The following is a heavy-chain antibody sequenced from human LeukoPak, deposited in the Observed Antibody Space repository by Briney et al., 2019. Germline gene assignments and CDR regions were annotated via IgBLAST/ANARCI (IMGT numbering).Heavy chain of an antibody. J-gene: IGHJ4*02. CDR3: ARATLRFLEWLLYYFDY. CDR1: GFTFSSYE. D-gene: IGHD3-3*01. CDR2: ISSSGGTI. Sequence: GGSLRLSCAGSGFTFSSYEMNWVRQAPGKGLEWVSYISSSGGTIYYADSVKGRFTISRDNAKNSLCLQMNSLRAEDTAVYYCARATLRFLEWLLYYFDYWGQGTLVTVSS. V-gene: IGHV3-48*03.